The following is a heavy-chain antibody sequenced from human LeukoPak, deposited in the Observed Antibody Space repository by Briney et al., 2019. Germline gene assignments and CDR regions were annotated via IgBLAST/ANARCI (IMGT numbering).Heavy chain of an antibody. CDR2: ISSNGVST. CDR3: AKESGDCGADCLALNDY. CDR1: GFTFSSYA. Sequence: GGSLRLSCAASGFTFSSYAMHWVRQAPGKGLEYVSAISSNGVSTYYANSVKGRFTVSRDNTKNSLYLQMNSLRAEDTAVYFCAKESGDCGADCLALNDYWGQGTLVTVSS. V-gene: IGHV3-64*01. D-gene: IGHD2-21*02. J-gene: IGHJ4*02.